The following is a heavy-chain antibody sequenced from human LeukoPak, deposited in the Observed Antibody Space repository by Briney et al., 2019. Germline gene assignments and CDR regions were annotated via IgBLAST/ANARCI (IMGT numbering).Heavy chain of an antibody. D-gene: IGHD3-22*01. CDR1: GFTFSTYD. CDR3: VREGLDYYDRSPAPFDY. Sequence: HTGGSLRLSCAASGFTFSTYDFHWVRQAAGKGLEWVSAIGAGGDTYYPGSVRGGFTISRENAKNFLYLQMNRLSAGDTAVYYCVREGLDYYDRSPAPFDYWGQGTLVTVSS. CDR2: IGAGGDT. V-gene: IGHV3-13*04. J-gene: IGHJ4*02.